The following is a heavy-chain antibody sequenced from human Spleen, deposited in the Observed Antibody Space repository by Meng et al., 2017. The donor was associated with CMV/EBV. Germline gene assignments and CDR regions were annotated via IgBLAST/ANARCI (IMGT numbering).Heavy chain of an antibody. CDR1: GYTFANYW. V-gene: IGHV5-51*01. CDR3: GRLLTGYSNSWYYFDF. J-gene: IGHJ4*02. D-gene: IGHD6-13*01. Sequence: GESLKISYKGSGYTFANYWIGWVRQMPGKGLEWMGIIYPGDSETRYGPSFQGHVTISVDKSITTAFLQWSSLKASDTAMYYCGRLLTGYSNSWYYFDFWGQGTLVTVSS. CDR2: IYPGDSET.